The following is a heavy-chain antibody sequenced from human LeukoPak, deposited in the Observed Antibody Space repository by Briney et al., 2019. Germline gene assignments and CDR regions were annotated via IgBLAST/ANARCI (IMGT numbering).Heavy chain of an antibody. CDR3: AREIVGSRNYYYYYMDV. CDR2: IIPIFGTA. Sequence: SVKVSCKASGGTFSSYAISWVRQAPGQGLECIGGIIPIFGTASYAQKFQGRVTITADESTSTAYMELSSLRSEDTAVYYCAREIVGSRNYYYYYMDVWGKGTTVTVSS. J-gene: IGHJ6*03. V-gene: IGHV1-69*13. D-gene: IGHD1-14*01. CDR1: GGTFSSYA.